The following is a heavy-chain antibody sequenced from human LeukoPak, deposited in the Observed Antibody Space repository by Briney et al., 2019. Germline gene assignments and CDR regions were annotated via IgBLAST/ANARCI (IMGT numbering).Heavy chain of an antibody. CDR1: GFTLSSYG. D-gene: IGHD5-12*01. CDR3: AKDRQVVDILATTQDY. J-gene: IGHJ4*02. CDR2: IRYDGSNK. Sequence: GGSLRLSCAASGFTLSSYGMHWVRQAPGKGLEWVAFIRYDGSNKYYADSVKGRFTISRDNSKNTLYLQMNSLRAEDTAVYYCAKDRQVVDILATTQDYWGQGTLVTVSS. V-gene: IGHV3-30*02.